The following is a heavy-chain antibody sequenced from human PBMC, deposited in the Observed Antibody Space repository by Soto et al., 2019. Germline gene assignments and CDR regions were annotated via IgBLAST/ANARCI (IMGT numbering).Heavy chain of an antibody. V-gene: IGHV3-30-3*01. J-gene: IGHJ6*02. D-gene: IGHD3-10*01. CDR3: ARGGGLYYGMDV. CDR1: GFTFSSYV. Sequence: GGSLRLSCAASGFTFSSYVMHWVRQAPGKGLEWVAVISYDGSNKYYADSVKGRFTISRDKSKNTLYLQMNSLRDYDTAVHYCARGGGLYYGMDVWGQGTTVTVSS. CDR2: ISYDGSNK.